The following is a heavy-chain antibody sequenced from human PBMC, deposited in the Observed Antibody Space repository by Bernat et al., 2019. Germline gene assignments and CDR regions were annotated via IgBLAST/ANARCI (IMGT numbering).Heavy chain of an antibody. CDR3: ARGGRYQPLLYGDFDY. J-gene: IGHJ4*02. CDR2: INHSEST. Sequence: QVQLQQWGAGLLKPSETLSLTCAVYGGSFSGYYWSWIRQPPGKGLEWIGEINHSESTNYNPSLKSRVTISVDTSKNQFSLKLSSVTAADTAVYYCARGGRYQPLLYGDFDYWGQGTLVTVSS. CDR1: GGSFSGYY. D-gene: IGHD2-2*02. V-gene: IGHV4-34*01.